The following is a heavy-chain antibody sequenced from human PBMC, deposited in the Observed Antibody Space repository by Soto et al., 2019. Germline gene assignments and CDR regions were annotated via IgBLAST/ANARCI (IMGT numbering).Heavy chain of an antibody. CDR2: IVPIVDTS. CDR1: GGTFSSYA. Sequence: QVQLVQSGAEVRQPASSVKVSCKTSGGTFSSYAISWVRQAPGQGLEWMGGIVPIVDTSTYAQKFQGRVTNTGDQSTSSGYMELSSLGSDETAVYLCGGVVAHPGHPDNRGQGTPVT. V-gene: IGHV1-69*12. D-gene: IGHD2-15*01. J-gene: IGHJ4*01. CDR3: GGVVAHPGHPDN.